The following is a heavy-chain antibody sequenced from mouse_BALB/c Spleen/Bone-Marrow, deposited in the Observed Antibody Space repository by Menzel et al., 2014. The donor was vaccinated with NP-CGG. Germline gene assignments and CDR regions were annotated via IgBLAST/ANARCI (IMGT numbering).Heavy chain of an antibody. CDR1: GLSLTSYG. D-gene: IGHD4-1*01. V-gene: IGHV2-2*02. CDR3: ARNFGLGWFAY. J-gene: IGHJ3*01. CDR2: MWSGGST. Sequence: VQLQQSGPGLVQPSQSLSITCTVSGLSLTSYGVHWVRQSPGKGLEWLGVMWSGGSTDYNAAFISILSISKDNSKSQVFYKMNSLQANDAAIYYCARNFGLGWFAYWGQGTLVTVSA.